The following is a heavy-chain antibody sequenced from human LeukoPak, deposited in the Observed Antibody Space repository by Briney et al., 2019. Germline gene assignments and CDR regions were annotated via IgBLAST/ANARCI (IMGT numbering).Heavy chain of an antibody. CDR2: INHGGST. J-gene: IGHJ3*01. CDR3: ARGLTFRGGWYGAFDF. Sequence: PSETLSLTCAVYGGSFSGYYWSWIRQPPGKGLEWIGEINHGGSTNYNPSLKSRVTVSVDTSKNQFPLKLSSVTAADTAVYYCARGLTFRGGWYGAFDFWGQGTMVTVSS. CDR1: GGSFSGYY. V-gene: IGHV4-34*01. D-gene: IGHD6-19*01.